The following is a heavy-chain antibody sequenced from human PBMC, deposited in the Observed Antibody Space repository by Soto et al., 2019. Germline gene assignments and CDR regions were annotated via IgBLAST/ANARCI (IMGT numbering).Heavy chain of an antibody. CDR2: IKQDGSEK. CDR3: ARDNLSWSWPYYYYYGMDV. CDR1: GFTFSSYW. Sequence: HPGGSLRLSCAASGFTFSSYWMSWVRQAPGKGLEWVANIKQDGSEKYYVDSVKGRFTISRDNAKNSLYLQMNSPRAEDTAVYYCARDNLSWSWPYYYYYGMDVWGQGTTGTVSS. J-gene: IGHJ6*02. D-gene: IGHD2-8*01. V-gene: IGHV3-7*01.